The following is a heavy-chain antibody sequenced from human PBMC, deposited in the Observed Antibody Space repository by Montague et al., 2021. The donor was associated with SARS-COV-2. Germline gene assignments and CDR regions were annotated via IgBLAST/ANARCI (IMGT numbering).Heavy chain of an antibody. D-gene: IGHD2-2*01. J-gene: IGHJ6*02. Sequence: SETLSLTCAVYGGSFSGYCWSWIRQPPGKGLEWIGEINHSGSTNYNPSLKSRVTISVDTSKDQFSLKLSSVTAADTAVYYCANFRRTQLLFGTLYYGMDVWGRGTTVTVSS. CDR2: INHSGST. V-gene: IGHV4-34*01. CDR1: GGSFSGYC. CDR3: ANFRRTQLLFGTLYYGMDV.